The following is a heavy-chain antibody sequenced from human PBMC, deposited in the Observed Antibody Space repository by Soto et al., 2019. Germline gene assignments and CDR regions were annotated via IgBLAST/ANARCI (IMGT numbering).Heavy chain of an antibody. CDR1: GFSLSTSGVG. V-gene: IGHV2-5*01. D-gene: IGHD6-13*01. CDR3: AHRQDSSSWYYGRWPNWFDP. Sequence: SGPTLVNPTQTLTLTCTFSGFSLSTSGVGVGWIRQPPGKALEWLALIYWNDDKRYSPSLKSRLTIAKDTSKNQVVLTMTNMDPVDTATYYCAHRQDSSSWYYGRWPNWFDPWGQGTLVTVSS. CDR2: IYWNDDK. J-gene: IGHJ5*02.